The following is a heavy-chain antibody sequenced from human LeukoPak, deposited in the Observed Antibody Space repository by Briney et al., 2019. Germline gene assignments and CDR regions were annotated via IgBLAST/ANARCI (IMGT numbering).Heavy chain of an antibody. Sequence: GSVKVSCKASGYTFSNYGISWVRQAPGQGLEWMGWISAYNGDTNYAQKFQGRVTMTTDTSASTAYMEVRSLRSDDTAVYYCARQPLRSWVFDYWGQGTLVTVSS. D-gene: IGHD6-13*01. CDR1: GYTFSNYG. V-gene: IGHV1-18*01. CDR2: ISAYNGDT. J-gene: IGHJ4*02. CDR3: ARQPLRSWVFDY.